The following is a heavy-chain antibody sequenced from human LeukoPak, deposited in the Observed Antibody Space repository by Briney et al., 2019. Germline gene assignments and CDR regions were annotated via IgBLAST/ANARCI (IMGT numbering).Heavy chain of an antibody. CDR1: GFTFSSYW. D-gene: IGHD1-1*01. Sequence: GGSLRLSCAASGFTFSSYWMNWARQAPGKGLEWVASINHNGSVNYYVDSVKGRFTISRDNSKNTLYLQMNSLRAEDTAVYYCAKDIANDPYYFDYWGQGTLVTVSS. J-gene: IGHJ4*02. CDR2: INHNGSVN. CDR3: AKDIANDPYYFDY. V-gene: IGHV3-7*01.